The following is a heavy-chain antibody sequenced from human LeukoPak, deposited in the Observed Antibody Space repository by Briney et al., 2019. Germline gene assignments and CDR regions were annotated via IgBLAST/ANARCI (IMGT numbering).Heavy chain of an antibody. J-gene: IGHJ4*02. D-gene: IGHD3-22*01. CDR3: ARYSDYYDSSGYYLDY. Sequence: GASVKVSCTASGGTFSSYAISWVRQAPGQGLEWMGGIIPIFGTANYAQKFQGRVTITTDESTSTAYMELSSLRSEDTAVYYCARYSDYYDSSGYYLDYWGQGTLVTVSS. V-gene: IGHV1-69*05. CDR2: IIPIFGTA. CDR1: GGTFSSYA.